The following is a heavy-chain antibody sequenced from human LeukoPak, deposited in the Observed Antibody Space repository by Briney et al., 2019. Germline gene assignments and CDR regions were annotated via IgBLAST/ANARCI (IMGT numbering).Heavy chain of an antibody. J-gene: IGHJ4*02. CDR3: ARGARTVVTQPSY. CDR1: GYTFTGYY. V-gene: IGHV1-2*02. D-gene: IGHD4-23*01. CDR2: INPNSGGT. Sequence: SVKVSGKASGYTFTGYYMHWVRQAPGQGLEWMGWINPNSGGTNYAQKFQGRVTMTRDTSISTAYMELSRLRSDDTAVYYCARGARTVVTQPSYWGQGTLVTVSS.